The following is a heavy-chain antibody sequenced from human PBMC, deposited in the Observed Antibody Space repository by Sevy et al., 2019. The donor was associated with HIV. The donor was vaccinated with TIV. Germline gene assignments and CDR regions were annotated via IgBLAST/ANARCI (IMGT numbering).Heavy chain of an antibody. CDR1: GVTFSKYS. Sequence: GGSLRLSCVASGVTFSKYSMSWVRQPPGKRLEWVSTLSFGCGEINYADSVKGRFTISRDNSKSSVYLQMNNLRPEDTAVYYCAREGCTKPHDYWGQGTLVTVSS. D-gene: IGHD2-8*01. V-gene: IGHV3-23*01. CDR2: LSFGCGEI. CDR3: AREGCTKPHDY. J-gene: IGHJ4*02.